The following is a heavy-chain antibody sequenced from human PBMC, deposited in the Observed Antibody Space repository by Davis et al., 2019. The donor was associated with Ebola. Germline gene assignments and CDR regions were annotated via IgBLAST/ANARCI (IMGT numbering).Heavy chain of an antibody. V-gene: IGHV3-74*01. CDR2: INEDGTTT. CDR1: GFTFSSYA. J-gene: IGHJ4*02. CDR3: ARDLSGMDDY. D-gene: IGHD6-19*01. Sequence: GESLKISCAASGFTFSSYAMHWVRQAPGRGLVWVSRINEDGTTTNYADSVKGRFTISRDNAKNTLDLQMNSLRAEDTAVYYCARDLSGMDDYWGQGTLVTVSS.